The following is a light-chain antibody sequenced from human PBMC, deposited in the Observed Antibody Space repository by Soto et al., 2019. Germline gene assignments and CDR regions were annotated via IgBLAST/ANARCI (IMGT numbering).Light chain of an antibody. CDR3: QQYSESPLT. Sequence: EIVLTQSPGTLSLSPGERATLSCRASQTVRTNYLAWFQHKPGQAPRLLIYGACSRATGIPDRFSGSGSGTDFTLTINELEPADFSVYICQQYSESPLTFSRGTKVEIK. CDR1: QTVRTNY. J-gene: IGKJ4*01. CDR2: GAC. V-gene: IGKV3-20*01.